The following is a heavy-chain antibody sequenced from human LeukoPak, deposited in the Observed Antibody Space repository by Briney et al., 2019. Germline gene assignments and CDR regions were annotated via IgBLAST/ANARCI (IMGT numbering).Heavy chain of an antibody. CDR3: ARGNYDFWGGYYGPPYYYYGMDV. J-gene: IGHJ6*02. Sequence: SSETLSLTCAVYGGSFSGYYWSWIRQRPGKGLEWMGELNHSGSTNYNPSLKSRVTISVDTSKTQFSQKLSCVTAADTAVYYCARGNYDFWGGYYGPPYYYYGMDVWGQGTTVTVSS. CDR2: LNHSGST. D-gene: IGHD3-3*01. CDR1: GGSFSGYY. V-gene: IGHV4-34*01.